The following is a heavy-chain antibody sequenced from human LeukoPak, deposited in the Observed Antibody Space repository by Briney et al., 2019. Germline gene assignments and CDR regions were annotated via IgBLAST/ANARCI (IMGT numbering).Heavy chain of an antibody. CDR3: ARDTPYGSGSYFDY. CDR2: IIPIFGTA. CDR1: GGTFSSYA. Sequence: SVKVSCKASGGTFSSYAISWVRQAPGQGLEWMGRIIPIFGTANYAQKLQGRVTMTTDTSTSTAYMELRSLRSDDTAVYYCARDTPYGSGSYFDYWGQGTLVTVSS. J-gene: IGHJ4*02. D-gene: IGHD3-10*01. V-gene: IGHV1-69*05.